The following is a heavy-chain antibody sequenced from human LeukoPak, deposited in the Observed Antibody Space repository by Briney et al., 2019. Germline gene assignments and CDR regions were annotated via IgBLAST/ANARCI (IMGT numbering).Heavy chain of an antibody. CDR1: GASISSGGYY. V-gene: IGHV4-30-2*01. Sequence: PSETLSLTCIVSGASISSGGYYWSWIRQPPGKGLEWIGYIYYSGSTYYNPSLKSRVTISVDMSKNQFSLKLSSVTAADTAVYYCARKAPDYYDSSGSFDYWGQGTLVTVSS. CDR3: ARKAPDYYDSSGSFDY. J-gene: IGHJ4*02. D-gene: IGHD3-22*01. CDR2: IYYSGST.